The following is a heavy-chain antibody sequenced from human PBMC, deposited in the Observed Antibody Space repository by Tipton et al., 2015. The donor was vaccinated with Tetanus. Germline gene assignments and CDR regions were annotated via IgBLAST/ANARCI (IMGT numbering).Heavy chain of an antibody. D-gene: IGHD6-19*01. CDR2: ISGYSGST. V-gene: IGHV1-18*01. CDR3: ARDRAVPVQAYGTDV. CDR1: GFYLSNYG. J-gene: IGHJ6*02. Sequence: QLVQSGPEVKKPGTTVRVSCTVSGFYLSNYGVSWVRQAPGQGLEWVAWISGYSGSTKFAERFQGRVSLTTDTSTNTVSMEMRSLTGDDTAVYYCARDRAVPVQAYGTDVWGQGTSVTVSS.